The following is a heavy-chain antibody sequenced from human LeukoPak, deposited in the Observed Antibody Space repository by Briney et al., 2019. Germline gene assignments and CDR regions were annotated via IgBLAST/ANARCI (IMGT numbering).Heavy chain of an antibody. CDR2: INHSGST. D-gene: IGHD3-9*01. J-gene: IGHJ5*02. Sequence: PSETLSLTCAVYGGSFSGYYWSWIRQPPGKGLEWIGEINHSGSTNYNPSLKSRVTISVDTSKNQFSLKLSSVTAADTAVFYCASRVLRYFDWWSWFDPWGQGTLVTVSS. CDR3: ASRVLRYFDWWSWFDP. V-gene: IGHV4-34*01. CDR1: GGSFSGYY.